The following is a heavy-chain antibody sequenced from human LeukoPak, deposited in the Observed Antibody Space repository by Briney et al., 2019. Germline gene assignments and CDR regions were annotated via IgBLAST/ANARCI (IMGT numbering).Heavy chain of an antibody. Sequence: SVKVSCKASVGTFSSYAISWVRQAPGQGLEWMGRIIPILGIANYAQKFQGRVTITADKSTSTAYMELSSLRSEDTAVYYCARVRNYYDSSGLYYFDYWGQGTLVTVSS. CDR2: IIPILGIA. J-gene: IGHJ4*02. D-gene: IGHD3-22*01. CDR3: ARVRNYYDSSGLYYFDY. CDR1: VGTFSSYA. V-gene: IGHV1-69*04.